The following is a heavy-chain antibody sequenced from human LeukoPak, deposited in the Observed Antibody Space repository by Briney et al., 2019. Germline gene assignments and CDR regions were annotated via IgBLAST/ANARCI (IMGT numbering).Heavy chain of an antibody. D-gene: IGHD1-26*01. Sequence: SETLSLTCAVYGGSFSGYYWSWIRQPPVKGLEWIGEINHSGSTNYNPSLKSRVTISVDTSKNQFSLKLSSVTAADTAVYYCARDYSGSYLVDYWGQGTLVTVSS. J-gene: IGHJ4*02. CDR2: INHSGST. CDR1: GGSFSGYY. V-gene: IGHV4-34*01. CDR3: ARDYSGSYLVDY.